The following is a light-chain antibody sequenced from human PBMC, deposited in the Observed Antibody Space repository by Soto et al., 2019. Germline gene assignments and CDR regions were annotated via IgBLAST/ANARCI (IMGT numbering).Light chain of an antibody. CDR3: SSYPSTSTLV. CDR2: EVS. CDR1: SSDVGGYNH. Sequence: QSALTQPASVSGSPGQSITISCTGTSSDVGGYNHVSWYQQYPGKAPKLRIYEVSNRPSGVSNRFSGSKSGNTASLTISGLQAEDEADYYCSSYPSTSTLVFGGGTKVPVL. J-gene: IGLJ3*02. V-gene: IGLV2-14*01.